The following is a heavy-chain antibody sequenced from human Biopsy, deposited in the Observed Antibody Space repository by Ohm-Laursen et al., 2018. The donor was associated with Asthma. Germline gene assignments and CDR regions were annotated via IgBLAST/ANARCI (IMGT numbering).Heavy chain of an antibody. D-gene: IGHD6-19*01. CDR3: AREGIAVAHFDY. CDR1: GFTFSSYG. CDR2: IWYDGSNK. Sequence: SLRLSCTASGFTFSSYGMHWVRQALGKGLEWVAVIWYDGSNKYYADSVKGRFTISRDNSKNTLYLQMNSLRAEDTAVYYCAREGIAVAHFDYWGQGTLVTVSS. J-gene: IGHJ4*02. V-gene: IGHV3-33*08.